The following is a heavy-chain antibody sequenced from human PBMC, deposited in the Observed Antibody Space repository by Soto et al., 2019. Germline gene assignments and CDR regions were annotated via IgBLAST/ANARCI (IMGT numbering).Heavy chain of an antibody. V-gene: IGHV4-39*01. CDR1: GDSIISSGFY. CDR2: IFYLGSS. D-gene: IGHD3-3*02. CDR3: ARHSLALRKNNWFDP. Sequence: SETLSLTCTVSGDSIISSGFYWGWVRQPPGKGLEWIGSIFYLGSSYYNPSLKSRVTMSVDTSKNQFSLRLRSVTAADTALYFCARHSLALRKNNWFDPWGQGIMVTVSS. J-gene: IGHJ5*02.